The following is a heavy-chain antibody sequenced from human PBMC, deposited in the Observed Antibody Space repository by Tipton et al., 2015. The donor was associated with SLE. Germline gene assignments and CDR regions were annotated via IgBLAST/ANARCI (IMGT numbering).Heavy chain of an antibody. CDR2: IYHSGST. Sequence: TLSLTCTVSGGSISSYYWSWIRQPPGKGLEWIGSIYHSGSTYYNPSLKSRVTISVDTSKNQFSLKLSSVTAADTAVYYCAREIVDTGMGFDPWGQGTLVTVSS. CDR3: AREIVDTGMGFDP. V-gene: IGHV4-59*12. J-gene: IGHJ5*02. CDR1: GGSISSYY. D-gene: IGHD5-18*01.